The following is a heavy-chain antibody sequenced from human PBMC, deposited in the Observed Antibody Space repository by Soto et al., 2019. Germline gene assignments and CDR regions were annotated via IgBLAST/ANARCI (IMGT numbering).Heavy chain of an antibody. V-gene: IGHV4-59*08. D-gene: IGHD6-6*01. Sequence: SETLSLTCTVSGGSISSYYWSWIRQPPGKGLEWIGYIYYSGSTNYNPSLKSRVTISVDTSKNQFSLKLSSVTAADTAVYYCARTIAARPYFDYWGQGTLVTVSS. CDR1: GGSISSYY. J-gene: IGHJ4*02. CDR3: ARTIAARPYFDY. CDR2: IYYSGST.